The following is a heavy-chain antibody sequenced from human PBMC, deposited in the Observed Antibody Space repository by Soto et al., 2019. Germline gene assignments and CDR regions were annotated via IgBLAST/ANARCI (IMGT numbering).Heavy chain of an antibody. V-gene: IGHV4-31*02. CDR1: GYSISIAPSY. Sequence: PLHSTALTWTFSGYSISIAPSYRSWIRQHPGRGLEWSGYIDYARTTYYSPSLKSRVIISLDMSKNQCPLKLSPVTAADTAVYYCARDMKGENDWGYFYYGMDVWGPGISVNVSS. D-gene: IGHD7-27*01. CDR2: IDYARTT. CDR3: ARDMKGENDWGYFYYGMDV. J-gene: IGHJ6*02.